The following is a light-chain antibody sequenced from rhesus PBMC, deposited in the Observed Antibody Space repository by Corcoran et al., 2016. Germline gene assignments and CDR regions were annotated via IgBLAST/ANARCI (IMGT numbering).Light chain of an antibody. CDR3: QHYYHSPYS. V-gene: IGKV1S8*01. J-gene: IGKJ2*01. CDR1: QNIYSN. Sequence: DIQMTQSPSALSASVGDRVTISCRASQNIYSNLAWYQQKPGKGPKLLISAASSLQTGIPSRFSGSGSGTDFTLTISSLQPEDSAAYYCQHYYHSPYSFGQGTKVEIK. CDR2: AAS.